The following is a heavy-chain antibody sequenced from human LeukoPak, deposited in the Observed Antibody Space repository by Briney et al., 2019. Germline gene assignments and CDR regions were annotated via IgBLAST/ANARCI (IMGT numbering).Heavy chain of an antibody. Sequence: GGSLRLSCETSGFTFSSHWMHWVRQAPGKGLVWVSRLNADASTTNYADSVKGRFTISRDNAKNSLYLQMNSLRAEDTAVYYCARGQYCSSTSCYEYYYYYYGMDVWGQGTTVTVSS. CDR3: ARGQYCSSTSCYEYYYYYYGMDV. J-gene: IGHJ6*02. CDR2: LNADASTT. V-gene: IGHV3-74*01. D-gene: IGHD2-2*01. CDR1: GFTFSSHW.